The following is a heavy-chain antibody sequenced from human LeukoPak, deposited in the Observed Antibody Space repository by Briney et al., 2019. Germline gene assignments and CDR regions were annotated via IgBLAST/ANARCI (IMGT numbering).Heavy chain of an antibody. CDR1: GGSISSYY. V-gene: IGHV4-34*01. CDR3: ARAKAVRITIFGVVKYYFDY. CDR2: INRSGST. Sequence: SETLSLICTVSGGSISSYYLSWIRQPPGKGLEWIGEINRSGSTNYNPSLKSRVTISVDTSKTQFSLKLSSVTAADTAVYYGARAKAVRITIFGVVKYYFDYWGQGTLVTVSS. D-gene: IGHD3-3*01. J-gene: IGHJ4*02.